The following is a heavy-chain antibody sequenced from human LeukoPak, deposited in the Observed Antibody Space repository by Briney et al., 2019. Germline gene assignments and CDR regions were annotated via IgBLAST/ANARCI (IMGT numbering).Heavy chain of an antibody. CDR1: GGSFSGYY. CDR3: ARDTQQQLVMICAFDI. V-gene: IGHV4-34*01. Sequence: PSETLSLTCAVYGGSFSGYYWSWIRQPPGKGLEYIGEINHSGITNYNPSLMSRVTISVDTSKNQFSLKLSSVTAEDTAVYYCARDTQQQLVMICAFDIWGQGTMVTVSS. D-gene: IGHD6-13*01. CDR2: INHSGIT. J-gene: IGHJ3*02.